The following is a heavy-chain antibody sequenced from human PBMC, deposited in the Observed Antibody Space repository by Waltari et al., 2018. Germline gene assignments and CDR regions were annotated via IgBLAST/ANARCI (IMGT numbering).Heavy chain of an antibody. Sequence: VQVVESGGGLVQPGRSLRLSCKASGFTFGDYAMSWVRQAPGKGLEWIGSIYYSGSTYYNPSLKSRVTISVDTSKNQFSLKLSSVTAADTAVYYCARMGIPHMDVWGKGTTVTVSS. CDR1: GFTFGDYA. CDR3: ARMGIPHMDV. CDR2: IYYSGST. J-gene: IGHJ6*03. V-gene: IGHV4-59*05. D-gene: IGHD6-13*01.